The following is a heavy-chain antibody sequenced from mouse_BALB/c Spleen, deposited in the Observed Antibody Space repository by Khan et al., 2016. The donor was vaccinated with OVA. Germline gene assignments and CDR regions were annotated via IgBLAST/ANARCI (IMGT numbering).Heavy chain of an antibody. Sequence: VQLQQSGAELARPGASVKMSCKASGYTFTSYTIHWIKKRPGQGLEWIGYINPSNGYTNYNQKFKDKATLTTDKYSTIAYLQLSSLTSDDSAVYNCVRDGAYHRNDGWFAYWGQGTLVTVSA. CDR2: INPSNGYT. V-gene: IGHV1-4*01. D-gene: IGHD2-14*01. CDR3: VRDGAYHRNDGWFAY. CDR1: GYTFTSYT. J-gene: IGHJ3*01.